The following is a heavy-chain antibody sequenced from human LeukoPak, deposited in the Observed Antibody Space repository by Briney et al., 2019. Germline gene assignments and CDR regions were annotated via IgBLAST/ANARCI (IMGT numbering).Heavy chain of an antibody. J-gene: IGHJ6*02. CDR2: IYSGSST. CDR1: GFSVSRNY. CDR3: ARIRTSPGYYYGMDV. V-gene: IGHV3-53*01. Sequence: GGSLRLSCAASGFSVSRNYMSWVRQAPGKGLEWVSIIYSGSSTYYADSVKDRFTISRDNSKNTLYLQMNSLRAEDTAVYYCARIRTSPGYYYGMDVWGQGTTVTVSS. D-gene: IGHD2-2*01.